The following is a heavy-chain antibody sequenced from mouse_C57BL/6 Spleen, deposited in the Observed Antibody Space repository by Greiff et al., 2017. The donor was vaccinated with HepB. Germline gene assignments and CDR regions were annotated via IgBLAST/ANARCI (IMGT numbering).Heavy chain of an antibody. CDR3: ARNPYYDYKGWYFDV. V-gene: IGHV2-9-1*01. CDR1: GFSLTSYA. Sequence: VKLMESGPGLVAPSQSLSITCTVSGFSLTSYAISWVRQPPGKGLEWLGVIWTGGGTNYNSALKSRLSISKDNSKSQVFLKMNSLQTDDTARYYCARNPYYDYKGWYFDVWGTGTTVTVSS. D-gene: IGHD2-4*01. J-gene: IGHJ1*03. CDR2: IWTGGGT.